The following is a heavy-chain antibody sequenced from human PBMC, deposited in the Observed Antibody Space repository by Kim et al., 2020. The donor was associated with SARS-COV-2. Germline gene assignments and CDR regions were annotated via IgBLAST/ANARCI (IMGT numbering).Heavy chain of an antibody. CDR1: GGSVTSDRHC. CDR3: ARGLSQLMVDL. D-gene: IGHD2-2*01. CDR2: IYSSGST. V-gene: IGHV4-61*01. Sequence: SETLSLTCTLSGGSVTSDRHCWIWIRQTPNKGLEWISYIYSSGSTNYNPSLRSRVTMYVDTTSNQFCLKLTSVTAADTAVYYCARGLSQLMVDLWG. J-gene: IGHJ6*02.